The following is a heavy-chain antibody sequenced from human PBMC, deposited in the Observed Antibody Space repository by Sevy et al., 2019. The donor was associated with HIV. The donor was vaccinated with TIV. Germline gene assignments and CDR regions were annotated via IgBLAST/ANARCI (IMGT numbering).Heavy chain of an antibody. CDR1: GYTFSSYD. D-gene: IGHD1-26*01. Sequence: ASVKVSCKASGYTFSSYDINWVRQATGQGLEWMGWMNPNNGNIDYAQKFQGRVTMTRDTSISTVYMELSSLRSEDTAVYYCARAGGLVDQGFDFWGQGTLVTVSS. J-gene: IGHJ4*02. CDR2: MNPNNGNI. CDR3: ARAGGLVDQGFDF. V-gene: IGHV1-8*01.